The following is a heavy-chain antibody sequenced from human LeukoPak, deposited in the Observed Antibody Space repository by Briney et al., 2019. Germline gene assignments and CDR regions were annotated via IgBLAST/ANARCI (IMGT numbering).Heavy chain of an antibody. J-gene: IGHJ6*04. CDR1: GGSISSYY. CDR3: AQTGYCSSTSCYRLDV. D-gene: IGHD2-2*01. CDR2: IYTSGST. V-gene: IGHV4-4*07. Sequence: SETLSLTCTVSGGSISSYYWSWIRQPAGKGLEWIGRIYTSGSTNYNPSLKSRVTISVDTSKNQFSLKLSSVTAADTAVYYCAQTGYCSSTSCYRLDVWGKGTTVTVSS.